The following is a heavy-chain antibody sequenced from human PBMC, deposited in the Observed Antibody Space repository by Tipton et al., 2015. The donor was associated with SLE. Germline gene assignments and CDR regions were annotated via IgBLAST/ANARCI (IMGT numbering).Heavy chain of an antibody. CDR2: IYTSGST. J-gene: IGHJ3*02. CDR1: GGSISSYY. D-gene: IGHD1-1*01. V-gene: IGHV4-4*08. Sequence: TLSLTCAVSGGSISSYYWSWIRQPPGKGLERIGYIYTSGSTNYNPSLKSRVTISVDTSKNQFSLKLSSVTAADTAVYYCARDVSGGTTYVAFDIWGQGTMVTVSS. CDR3: ARDVSGGTTYVAFDI.